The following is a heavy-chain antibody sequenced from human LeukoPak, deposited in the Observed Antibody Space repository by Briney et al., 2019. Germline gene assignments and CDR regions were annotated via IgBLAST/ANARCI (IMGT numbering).Heavy chain of an antibody. CDR2: ISWDGGST. D-gene: IGHD2-2*02. Sequence: TGGSLRLSCAASGFTFDDYTMHWVRQAPGKGLEWVSLISWDGGSTYYADSVKGRFTISRDNSKNSLYLQMNSLRTEDTALYYCAKDNHCSSTSCYTYFQHWGQGTLVTVSS. CDR3: AKDNHCSSTSCYTYFQH. J-gene: IGHJ1*01. V-gene: IGHV3-43*01. CDR1: GFTFDDYT.